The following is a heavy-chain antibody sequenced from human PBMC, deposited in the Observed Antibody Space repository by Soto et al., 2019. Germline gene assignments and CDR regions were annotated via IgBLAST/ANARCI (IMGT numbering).Heavy chain of an antibody. J-gene: IGHJ4*02. D-gene: IGHD3-16*01. V-gene: IGHV3-53*01. CDR2: IYSGGYT. CDR1: GFTVSNNY. Sequence: EVQLVESGGGLIQPGGSLRLSCAVSGFTVSNNYMSWVRQAPGKGLEGVSVIYSGGYTAYGDSVKGRFTISRDNSKNTFDLQIKGRGAGAPAVFYWAGGGGGGGYWGQGTLVTVSS. CDR3: AGGGGGGGY.